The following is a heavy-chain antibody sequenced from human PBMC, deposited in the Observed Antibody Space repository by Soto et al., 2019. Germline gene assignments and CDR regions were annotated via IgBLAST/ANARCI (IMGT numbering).Heavy chain of an antibody. V-gene: IGHV1-8*01. CDR1: GYTFASYD. CDR2: MNPNSGNT. CDR3: ARAQWLVYYYYGMDV. Sequence: QVQLVQSGAEVKMPGASVKVSSKATGYTFASYDINWVRQATGQGLEWMGWMNPNSGNTGYAQKFQGRVTMTRNTSISTAYMELSSLRSEDTAVYYCARAQWLVYYYYGMDVWGQGTTVTVSS. D-gene: IGHD6-19*01. J-gene: IGHJ6*02.